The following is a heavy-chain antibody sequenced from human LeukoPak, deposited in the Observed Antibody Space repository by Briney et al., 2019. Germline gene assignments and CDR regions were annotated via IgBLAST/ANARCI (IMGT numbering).Heavy chain of an antibody. CDR2: INPNSGGT. V-gene: IGHV1-2*02. J-gene: IGHJ4*02. Sequence: RASVKVSCKASAYTFTGYYMHWVRQAPGQWLEWMGWINPNSGGTNYAQKFQGRVTMTRDTSISTAYMELSRLRSDDTAVYYCARESSSGYFDYWGQGTLVTVSS. CDR3: ARESSSGYFDY. CDR1: AYTFTGYY. D-gene: IGHD3-22*01.